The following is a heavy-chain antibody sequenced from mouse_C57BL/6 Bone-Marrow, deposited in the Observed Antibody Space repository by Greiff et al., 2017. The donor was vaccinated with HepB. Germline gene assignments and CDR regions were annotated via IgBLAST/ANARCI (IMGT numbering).Heavy chain of an antibody. CDR2: INPNNGGT. Sequence: EVQVVESGPELVKPGASVKMSCKASGYTFTDYNMHWVKQSHGKSLEWIGYINPNNGGTSYNQKFKGKATLTVNKSSSTAYMELRSLTSEDSAVYYCASPVSYWYFDVWGTGTTVTVSS. CDR1: GYTFTDYN. J-gene: IGHJ1*03. CDR3: ASPVSYWYFDV. V-gene: IGHV1-22*01.